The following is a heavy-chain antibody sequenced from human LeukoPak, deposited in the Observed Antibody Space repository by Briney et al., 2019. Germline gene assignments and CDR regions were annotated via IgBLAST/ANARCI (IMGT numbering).Heavy chain of an antibody. Sequence: SETLSLTCTVSGGSISSRTYHWGWIRQPPGKGLEWIGSIYYTGSTFYNPSLKSRVTISVDTSKNQFSMKLSSVTAADAAVYFCAREWTTWGAFDIWGQGTIVTVSS. CDR1: GGSISSRTYH. D-gene: IGHD2/OR15-2a*01. CDR3: AREWTTWGAFDI. CDR2: IYYTGST. V-gene: IGHV4-39*07. J-gene: IGHJ3*02.